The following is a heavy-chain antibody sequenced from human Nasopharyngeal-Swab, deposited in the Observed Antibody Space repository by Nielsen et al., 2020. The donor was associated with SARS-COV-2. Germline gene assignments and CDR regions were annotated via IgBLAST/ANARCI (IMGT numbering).Heavy chain of an antibody. Sequence: GESLKIYCPASGFTFSSYAMSWVRQAPGKGLEWVSVIYSGGSTYYADSVKGRFTISRDNSMNTVFLQMNDLRGEDTAVYYCARVDYSDSSELFAYWGQGTLVTVSS. J-gene: IGHJ4*02. CDR1: GFTFSSYA. CDR3: ARVDYSDSSELFAY. D-gene: IGHD3-22*01. CDR2: IYSGGST. V-gene: IGHV3-66*01.